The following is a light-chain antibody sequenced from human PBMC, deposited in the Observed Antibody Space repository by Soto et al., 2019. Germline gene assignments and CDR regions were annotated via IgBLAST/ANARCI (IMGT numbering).Light chain of an antibody. Sequence: DIQMTQSPSTLSGSVGDRVTITCRASQTISSWLAWYQQKPGKAPKLLIYKASTLKSGVPSRFSGRGSGTEFTLTISSLQPDDFATYYCQQCNSYWTFGQGTKVDIK. CDR2: KAS. CDR1: QTISSW. J-gene: IGKJ1*01. CDR3: QQCNSYWT. V-gene: IGKV1-5*03.